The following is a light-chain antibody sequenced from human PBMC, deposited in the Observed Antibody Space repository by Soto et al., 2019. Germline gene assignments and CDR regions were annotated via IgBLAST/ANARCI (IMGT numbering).Light chain of an antibody. CDR2: EVI. CDR1: SXDVGGYGY. Sequence: QSVLTQPASVSGSPGQSITVSRTGTSXDVGGYGYVSWYQQHPGKAPKLLIYEVINRHSGVSNRFSGSKSDNTASLTISGLQAEDEADYYCSSYTSSSTYVFGSGTKVTVL. CDR3: SSYTSSSTYV. J-gene: IGLJ1*01. V-gene: IGLV2-14*01.